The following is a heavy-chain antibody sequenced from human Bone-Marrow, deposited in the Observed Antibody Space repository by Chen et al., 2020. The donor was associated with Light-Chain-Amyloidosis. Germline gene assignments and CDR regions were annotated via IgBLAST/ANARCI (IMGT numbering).Heavy chain of an antibody. V-gene: IGHV3-48*02. J-gene: IGHJ4*02. CDR3: ARARGADY. Sequence: VQLVESGGGVVQPGRSLRLSCAASGFTFHGHAMHWVRQAPGKGLEWVSYISTSSSINYADSVKGRFTISRDNAKNSLYLQMNSLRDEDTAVYYCARARGADYWGQGTLVTVSS. CDR2: ISTSSSI. D-gene: IGHD3-16*01. CDR1: GFTFHGHA.